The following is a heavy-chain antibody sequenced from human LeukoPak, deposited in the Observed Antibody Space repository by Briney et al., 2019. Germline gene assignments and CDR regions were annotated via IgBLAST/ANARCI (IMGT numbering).Heavy chain of an antibody. CDR2: INSDGSST. CDR3: ARGDYDFWSGYPYYYYYMDV. Sequence: GGSLRLSCAVSGFTFSSYWMHWVRQAPGKGLVWVSRINSDGSSTSYADSVKGRFTISRDNAKNTLYLQMNSLRAEDTAVYYCARGDYDFWSGYPYYYYYMDVWGKGTTVTVSS. D-gene: IGHD3-3*01. CDR1: GFTFSSYW. V-gene: IGHV3-74*01. J-gene: IGHJ6*03.